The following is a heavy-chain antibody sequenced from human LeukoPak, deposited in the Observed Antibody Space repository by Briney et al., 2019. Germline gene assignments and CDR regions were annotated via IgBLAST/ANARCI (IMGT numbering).Heavy chain of an antibody. D-gene: IGHD5-24*01. CDR2: ISAYNGNT. CDR3: ARPQEEDGYNYNWAFDY. J-gene: IGHJ4*02. CDR1: GYTFTSYD. Sequence: ASVKVSCKASGYTFTSYDINWVRQAPGQGLEWMGWISAYNGNTNYAQKLQGRVTMTTDTSTSTAYMELRSLRSDDTAVYYCARPQEEDGYNYNWAFDYWGQGTLVTVSS. V-gene: IGHV1-18*01.